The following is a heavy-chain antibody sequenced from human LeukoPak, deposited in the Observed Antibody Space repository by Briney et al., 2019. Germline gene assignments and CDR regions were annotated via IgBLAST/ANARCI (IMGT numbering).Heavy chain of an antibody. D-gene: IGHD4-17*01. CDR3: ARAQATVTTPVDY. J-gene: IGHJ4*02. V-gene: IGHV3-30-3*01. CDR2: ISYDGSNK. Sequence: PGGSLRLSCAASGFTFSSYAMRWVRQAPGKGLEWVAVISYDGSNKYYADSVKGRFTISRDNSKNTLYLQMNSLRAEDTAVYYCARAQATVTTPVDYWGQGTLVTVSS. CDR1: GFTFSSYA.